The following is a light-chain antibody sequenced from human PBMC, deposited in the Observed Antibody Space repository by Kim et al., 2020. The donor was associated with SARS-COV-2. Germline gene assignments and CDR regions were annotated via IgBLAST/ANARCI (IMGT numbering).Light chain of an antibody. J-gene: IGLJ1*01. Sequence: GQSVTISCPGTSSDVGGYNYVSWYQQHPGKAPKLMIYDVSKRPSGVPDRFSGSKSGNTASLTISGLQAEDEADYYCCSYAGRYTYVFGTGTKVTVL. CDR2: DVS. CDR1: SSDVGGYNY. V-gene: IGLV2-11*01. CDR3: CSYAGRYTYV.